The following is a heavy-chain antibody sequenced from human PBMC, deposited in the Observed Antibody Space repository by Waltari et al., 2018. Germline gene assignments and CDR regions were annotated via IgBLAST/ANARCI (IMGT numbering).Heavy chain of an antibody. J-gene: IGHJ6*02. Sequence: QVQLVESGGGVVQPGRSLRLSCDASEFTFSSYAMHWVRQLPGKGLEWGAVISYNGRNIYDVDSVKGRFTITRDNSKKTLYMQMNSLRAEDTAVYYCARDYCDRTNCHGLDVWGQGTTVTVSS. V-gene: IGHV3-30*04. CDR1: EFTFSSYA. CDR2: ISYNGRNI. CDR3: ARDYCDRTNCHGLDV. D-gene: IGHD3-22*01.